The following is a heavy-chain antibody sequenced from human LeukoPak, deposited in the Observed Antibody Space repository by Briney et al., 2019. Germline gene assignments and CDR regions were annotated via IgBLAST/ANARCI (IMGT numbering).Heavy chain of an antibody. Sequence: SKTLSLTCTVSGGSISSSSYYWGWIRQPPGKGLEWIVSIYDSGSSYYNPSLKSRVTISVDTSKTQFSLKLSSVTAADTAVYFCARGSSGSFPLSYWGQGTLVTVSS. J-gene: IGHJ4*02. CDR2: IYDSGSS. CDR3: ARGSSGSFPLSY. D-gene: IGHD1-26*01. V-gene: IGHV4-39*01. CDR1: GGSISSSSYY.